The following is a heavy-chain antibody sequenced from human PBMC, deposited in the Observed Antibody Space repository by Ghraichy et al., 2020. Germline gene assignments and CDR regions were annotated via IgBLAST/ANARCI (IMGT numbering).Heavy chain of an antibody. D-gene: IGHD4-17*01. J-gene: IGHJ3*02. Sequence: SETLSLTCAVYGGSFSGYYWSWIRQPPGKGLEWIGEINHSGSTNYNPSLKSRVTISVDTSKNQFSLKLSSVTAADTAVYYCASLLGSGNYGDSFDIWGQGTMVTVSS. V-gene: IGHV4-34*01. CDR1: GGSFSGYY. CDR3: ASLLGSGNYGDSFDI. CDR2: INHSGST.